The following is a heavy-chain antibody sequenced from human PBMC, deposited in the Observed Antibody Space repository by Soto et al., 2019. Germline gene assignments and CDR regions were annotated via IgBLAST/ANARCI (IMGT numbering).Heavy chain of an antibody. CDR3: ATSHDYGDYAGSVPFDY. CDR2: IYYSGST. CDR1: GGSISSGGYY. V-gene: IGHV4-31*03. J-gene: IGHJ4*02. D-gene: IGHD4-17*01. Sequence: QVQLQESGPGLVKPSQTLSLTCTVSGGSISSGGYYWSWIRQHPGKGLEWIGYIYYSGSTYYNPSLKSRVTISVDTSKNRFSLKLSSVTAADTAVYYCATSHDYGDYAGSVPFDYWGQGTLVTVSS.